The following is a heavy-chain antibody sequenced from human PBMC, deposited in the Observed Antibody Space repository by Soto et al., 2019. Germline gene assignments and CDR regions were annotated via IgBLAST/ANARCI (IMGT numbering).Heavy chain of an antibody. CDR1: GFTFSSYA. D-gene: IGHD2-2*02. CDR2: ISYDGSNK. CDR3: AREDLVVPAAIPPRYYYYGMDV. Sequence: PRGSLRLSCAASGFTFSSYAMHWVRQAPGKGLEWVAVISYDGSNKYYADSVKGRFTISRDNSKNTLYLQMNSLRAEDTAVYYCAREDLVVPAAIPPRYYYYGMDVWGQGTTVTVSS. V-gene: IGHV3-30-3*01. J-gene: IGHJ6*02.